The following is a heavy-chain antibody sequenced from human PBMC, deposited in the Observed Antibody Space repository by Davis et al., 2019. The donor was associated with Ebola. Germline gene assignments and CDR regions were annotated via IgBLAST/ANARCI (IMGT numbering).Heavy chain of an antibody. D-gene: IGHD3-9*01. CDR2: INWNGGST. Sequence: GESLKISCRVSGFTFGDYAINWVRQAPGKGLEWVSGINWNGGSTGYADSVKGRFTISRDNAKNSLYLQMSSLRAEDTALYHCARVNAVTGYSRFDSWGQGTLVTVSS. V-gene: IGHV3-20*01. CDR1: GFTFGDYA. J-gene: IGHJ5*01. CDR3: ARVNAVTGYSRFDS.